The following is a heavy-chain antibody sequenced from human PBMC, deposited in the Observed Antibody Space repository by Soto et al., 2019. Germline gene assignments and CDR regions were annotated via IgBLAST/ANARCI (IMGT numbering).Heavy chain of an antibody. Sequence: QVQLVDSGGGLVKPGGSLRLSCAASGFSFSNYYFTYIRQAPGKGLEWIAYISSSGTITHYADSVQGRFSISRDNAKYLLSLQLNDLRVEDTAVYYCARSLLGVGDPFDLWGQGTSVFVSS. J-gene: IGHJ3*01. V-gene: IGHV3-11*01. CDR1: GFSFSNYY. CDR3: ARSLLGVGDPFDL. D-gene: IGHD2-15*01. CDR2: ISSSGTIT.